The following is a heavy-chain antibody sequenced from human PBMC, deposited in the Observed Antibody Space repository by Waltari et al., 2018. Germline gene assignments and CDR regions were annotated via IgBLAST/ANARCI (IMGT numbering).Heavy chain of an antibody. J-gene: IGHJ4*02. D-gene: IGHD6-13*01. CDR2: INAGNGNT. V-gene: IGHV1-3*01. Sequence: QVQLVQSGAEVKKPGASVKVSCKASGYTFTSYAMHWVRQAPGQRLEWMGWINAGNGNTKYSQKFQGRVTITRDTSASTAYMELSSLRSEDTAVYYCARGPTIAAAGTSGGDEEWGYWGQGTLVTVSS. CDR3: ARGPTIAAAGTSGGDEEWGY. CDR1: GYTFTSYA.